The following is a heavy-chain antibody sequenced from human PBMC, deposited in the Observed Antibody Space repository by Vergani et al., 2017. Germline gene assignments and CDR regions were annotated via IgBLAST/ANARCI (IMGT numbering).Heavy chain of an antibody. CDR2: IYYSGST. D-gene: IGHD1-7*01. J-gene: IGHJ6*03. CDR3: ARANFAGYYYYMDV. V-gene: IGHV4-59*01. Sequence: QVQLQESGPGLVKPSETLSLTCTVSGGSISSYYWSWIRQPPGKGLEWIGYIYYSGSTNYNPSLKSRVTISVDTSKNQFSLKLSSVTAADTAVYYCARANFAGYYYYMDVWGKGTTVTVSS. CDR1: GGSISSYY.